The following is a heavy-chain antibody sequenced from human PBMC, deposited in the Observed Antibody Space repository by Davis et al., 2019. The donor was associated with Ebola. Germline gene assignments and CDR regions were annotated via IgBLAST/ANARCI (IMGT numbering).Heavy chain of an antibody. Sequence: GESLKISCAASGFTFSSHWMHWVRQAPGKGLVWVSRIPSDGIRTTYADSVKGRFTISRDNSKYTLYLQMNSLRAEDTAAYYCAKDGYSSGWFLEYWGQGTLVTVSS. D-gene: IGHD6-19*01. J-gene: IGHJ4*02. CDR3: AKDGYSSGWFLEY. CDR1: GFTFSSHW. CDR2: IPSDGIRT. V-gene: IGHV3-74*01.